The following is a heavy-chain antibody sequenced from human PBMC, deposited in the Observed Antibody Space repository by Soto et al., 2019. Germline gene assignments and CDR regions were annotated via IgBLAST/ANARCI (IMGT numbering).Heavy chain of an antibody. Sequence: QVQLVQSGAEVKKPGSSVKVSCKASGGTFSSYTISWVRQAPGQGLEWMGRIIPILGIANYAQKFQGRVTITADKSTSTAGVELSSLRSEDTAVYYCARVNTGSADYWGQGTLVTVSS. CDR1: GGTFSSYT. V-gene: IGHV1-69*02. CDR3: ARVNTGSADY. D-gene: IGHD3-10*01. CDR2: IIPILGIA. J-gene: IGHJ4*02.